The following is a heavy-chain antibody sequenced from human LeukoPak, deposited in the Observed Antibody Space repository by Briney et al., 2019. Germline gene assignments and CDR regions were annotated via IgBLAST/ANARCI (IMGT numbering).Heavy chain of an antibody. Sequence: GRSLRLSCAASGFTFSSYGMHRVRQAPGKGLEWVAVIWYDGSNKYYADSVKGRFTISRDNSKNTLYLQMNSLRAEDTAVYYCARSYYDILTSWYFDYWGQGTLVTVSS. V-gene: IGHV3-33*01. CDR2: IWYDGSNK. D-gene: IGHD3-9*01. J-gene: IGHJ4*02. CDR1: GFTFSSYG. CDR3: ARSYYDILTSWYFDY.